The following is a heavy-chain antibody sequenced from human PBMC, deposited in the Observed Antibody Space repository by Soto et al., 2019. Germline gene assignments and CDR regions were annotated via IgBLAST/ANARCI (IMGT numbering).Heavy chain of an antibody. Sequence: QPGGSLRLSCAASGFTVGSNYMSWVRQAPGKGLEWVSVIYSGGSTYYADSVKGRFTISRDNSKNTLYLQMNSLRAEDTAVYYCVRDWSYYDVWSGSAGMDVWGQGTTVTVSS. D-gene: IGHD3-3*01. J-gene: IGHJ6*02. CDR2: IYSGGST. V-gene: IGHV3-53*01. CDR3: VRDWSYYDVWSGSAGMDV. CDR1: GFTVGSNY.